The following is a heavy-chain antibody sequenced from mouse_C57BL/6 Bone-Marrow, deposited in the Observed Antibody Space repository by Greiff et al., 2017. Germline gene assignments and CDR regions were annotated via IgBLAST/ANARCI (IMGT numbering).Heavy chain of an antibody. CDR3: ASSDGY. V-gene: IGHV5-12*01. J-gene: IGHJ2*01. D-gene: IGHD2-3*01. CDR1: GFTFSDYY. CDR2: ISNGGGST. Sequence: EVKLQEPGGGLVQPGGSLKLSCAASGFTFSDYYMYWVRQTPEKRLEWVAYISNGGGSTYYPDTVKGRFTIARDNAKNTLYLQRSRLKSEDTAMYYCASSDGYWGQGTTLSVAS.